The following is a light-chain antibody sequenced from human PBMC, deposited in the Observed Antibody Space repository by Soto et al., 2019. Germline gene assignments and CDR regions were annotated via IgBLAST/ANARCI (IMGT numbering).Light chain of an antibody. CDR3: QQSSNWALT. Sequence: EIVLTQSPATLSLSPGERATLSCRASQSVSSYLAWYQQKPGQAPRLLIYDASNRATGIPAWFIGSGSGTDFTLTISSLEPEDFAVYYCQQSSNWALTFGGGTKVEIK. CDR1: QSVSSY. J-gene: IGKJ4*01. V-gene: IGKV3-11*01. CDR2: DAS.